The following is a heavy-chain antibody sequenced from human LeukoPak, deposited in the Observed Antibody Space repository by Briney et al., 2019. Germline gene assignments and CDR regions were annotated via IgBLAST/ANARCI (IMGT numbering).Heavy chain of an antibody. CDR2: MHYSGST. Sequence: SETLSLTCTVSGGSISSYYWSWIRQPPGKRLEWIGYMHYSGSTNYNPSLKSRVTISVDTSKNQFSLKLSSVTAADTAVYYCARAQRPRGSYSIDYWGQGTLVTVSS. CDR1: GGSISSYY. CDR3: ARAQRPRGSYSIDY. J-gene: IGHJ4*02. V-gene: IGHV4-59*01. D-gene: IGHD1-26*01.